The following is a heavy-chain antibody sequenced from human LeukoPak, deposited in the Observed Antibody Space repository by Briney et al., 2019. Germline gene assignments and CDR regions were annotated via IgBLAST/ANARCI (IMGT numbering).Heavy chain of an antibody. CDR2: INHSGST. V-gene: IGHV4-38-2*02. CDR1: GYSISSGYY. Sequence: SETLSLTCTVSGYSISSGYYWGWIRQPPGKGLGWIGEINHSGSTNYNPSLKSRVTISVDTSKNQFSLKLSSVTAADTAVYYCARVGYDFWSGYCDYWGQGTLVTVSS. CDR3: ARVGYDFWSGYCDY. D-gene: IGHD3-3*01. J-gene: IGHJ4*02.